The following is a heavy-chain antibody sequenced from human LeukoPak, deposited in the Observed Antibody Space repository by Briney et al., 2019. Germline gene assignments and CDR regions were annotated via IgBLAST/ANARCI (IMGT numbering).Heavy chain of an antibody. CDR3: ASVRVATTGRYDAFDI. CDR2: IKQDGSEK. CDR1: GFTFSNAW. J-gene: IGHJ3*02. Sequence: GGSLRLSCAASGFTFSNAWMSWVRQAPGKGLEWVANIKQDGSEKYYVDSVKGRFTISRDNAKNSLYLQMNSLRAEDTAVYYCASVRVATTGRYDAFDIWGQGTMVTVSS. V-gene: IGHV3-7*01. D-gene: IGHD5-12*01.